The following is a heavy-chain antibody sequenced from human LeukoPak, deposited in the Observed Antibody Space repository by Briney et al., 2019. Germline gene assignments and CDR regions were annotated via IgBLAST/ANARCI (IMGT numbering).Heavy chain of an antibody. CDR3: AREVRSGGSCYYDY. Sequence: SETLSLTCTVSGYSISSGYYWGWIRQPPGKGLEWIGSIYHSGSTYYNPSLKSRVTISVDTSKNQFSLKLSSVTAADTAVYYCAREVRSGGSCYYDYWGQGTLVTVSS. D-gene: IGHD2-15*01. CDR1: GYSISSGYY. V-gene: IGHV4-38-2*02. J-gene: IGHJ4*02. CDR2: IYHSGST.